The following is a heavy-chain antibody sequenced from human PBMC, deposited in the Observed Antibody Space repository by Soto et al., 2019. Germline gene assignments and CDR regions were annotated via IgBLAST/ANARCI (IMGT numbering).Heavy chain of an antibody. V-gene: IGHV4-30-2*01. CDR3: ARVHGP. CDR2: IYHSGST. Sequence: LSHISLCSGSTISTCAQSWSWIRQPPGKGLEWIGYIYHSGSTYYNPSLKSRVTISVDRSKNQFSLKLSSVTAADTAVYYCARVHGPWGQGTLVTVSS. J-gene: IGHJ5*02. CDR1: GSTISTCAQS.